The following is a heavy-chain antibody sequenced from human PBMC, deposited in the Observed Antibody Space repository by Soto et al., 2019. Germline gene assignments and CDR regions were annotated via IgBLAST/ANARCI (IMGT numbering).Heavy chain of an antibody. V-gene: IGHV1-3*04. CDR2: INTVNGNT. CDR3: AIPLWFGLGMDV. J-gene: IGHJ6*02. CDR1: GYTFTSYA. D-gene: IGHD3-10*01. Sequence: ASVKVSCKASGYTFTSYAMHWVRQAPGQRPEWMGWINTVNGNTKYSQKFQDRVTFSRDTSASTAYMELGSLRSEDTAVFYCAIPLWFGLGMDVWGQGTTVTVSS.